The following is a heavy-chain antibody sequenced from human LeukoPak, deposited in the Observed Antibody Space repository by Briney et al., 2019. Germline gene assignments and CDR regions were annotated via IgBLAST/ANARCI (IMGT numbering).Heavy chain of an antibody. CDR2: ISSGDARM. CDR3: ARPSVYGFDAFDM. Sequence: GGSLRLSCAGSGFTLSNYAIHWVRQAPGEGVEWVAYISSGDARMYHAESVKGRFTISRDNAKNSLSLQMNSLRAEDTAVYYCARPSVYGFDAFDMWGQGTMVIVSA. J-gene: IGHJ3*02. D-gene: IGHD5/OR15-5a*01. CDR1: GFTLSNYA. V-gene: IGHV3-48*03.